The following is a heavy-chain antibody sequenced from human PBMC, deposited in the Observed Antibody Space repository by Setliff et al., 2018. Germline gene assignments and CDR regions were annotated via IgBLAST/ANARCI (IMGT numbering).Heavy chain of an antibody. CDR3: ARGRPLYSSPVDY. Sequence: PGGSLRLSCAASGFTFSTYRMHWVRQAPGKGLEWVAVIWDDGVKKYHADSVKGRFTISRDNSKNTLYLQMNSLRPEDTALYYCARGRPLYSSPVDYWGQGTPVTVSS. CDR1: GFTFSTYR. J-gene: IGHJ4*02. V-gene: IGHV3-33*08. D-gene: IGHD6-13*01. CDR2: IWDDGVKK.